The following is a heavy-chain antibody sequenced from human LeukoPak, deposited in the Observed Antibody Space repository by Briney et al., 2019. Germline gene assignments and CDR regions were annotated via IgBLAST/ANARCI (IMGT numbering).Heavy chain of an antibody. CDR1: GGSISGSY. CDR2: IYYSGST. CDR3: ARVSSGATTVDY. D-gene: IGHD1-26*01. J-gene: IGHJ4*02. V-gene: IGHV4-59*01. Sequence: SETLSLTCTVSGGSISGSYWSWIRQAPGKGLEWIGYIYYSGSTNYNPSLKSRVAISVDTSKNQFPLNLSSVTAADTAVYYCARVSSGATTVDYWGQGTLVTVSS.